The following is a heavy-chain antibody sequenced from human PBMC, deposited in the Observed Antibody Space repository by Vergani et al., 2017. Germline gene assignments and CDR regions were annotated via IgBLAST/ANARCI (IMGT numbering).Heavy chain of an antibody. Sequence: QVQLVQSGAEVKKPGASVKVSCKASGYTFTSYYMHWVRQAPGQGLEWMGIINPSGGSTSYAQKFQGRVTMTRDTSTSTVYMELISLRSEDTAVYYCARANRPDYGSGSYYYYYYMDVWGKGTTVTVSS. V-gene: IGHV1-46*03. CDR3: ARANRPDYGSGSYYYYYYMDV. D-gene: IGHD3-10*01. CDR1: GYTFTSYY. CDR2: INPSGGST. J-gene: IGHJ6*03.